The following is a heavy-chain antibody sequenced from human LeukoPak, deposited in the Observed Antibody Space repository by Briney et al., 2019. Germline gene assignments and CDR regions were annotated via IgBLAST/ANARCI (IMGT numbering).Heavy chain of an antibody. V-gene: IGHV1-24*01. CDR1: GYTLTELS. CDR2: FDPEDGET. J-gene: IGHJ5*02. Sequence: GASVKVSCKVSGYTLTELSMHWVRQAPGKGLERMGGFDPEDGETIYAQKFQGRVTMTEDTSTDTAYMELSSLRSEDTAVYYCATFYDSSGYYYNWFDPWGQGTLVTVSS. CDR3: ATFYDSSGYYYNWFDP. D-gene: IGHD3-22*01.